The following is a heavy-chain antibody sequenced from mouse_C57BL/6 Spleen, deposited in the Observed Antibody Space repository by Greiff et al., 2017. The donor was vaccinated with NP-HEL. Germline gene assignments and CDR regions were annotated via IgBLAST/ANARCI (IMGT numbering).Heavy chain of an antibody. CDR3: AREGTGTGFAY. CDR2: IDPSDSYT. J-gene: IGHJ3*01. CDR1: GYTFTSYW. D-gene: IGHD4-1*01. V-gene: IGHV1-50*01. Sequence: QVQLQQPGAELVKPGASVKLSCKASGYTFTSYWMQWVKQRPGQGLEWIGEIDPSDSYTNYNQKFKGKATLTVDTSSSTAYMQLSSLTSEDSAVYYCAREGTGTGFAYWGQGTLVTVSA.